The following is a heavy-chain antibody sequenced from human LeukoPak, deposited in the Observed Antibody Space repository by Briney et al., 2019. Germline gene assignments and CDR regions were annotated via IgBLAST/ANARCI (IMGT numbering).Heavy chain of an antibody. CDR3: AKDLAKITMVRGVNLALGY. Sequence: QPGGTLRLSCAASGFTFSNYGMTWVRQAPGKGMEWVSAISGSGGSTYYADSVKGRFTISRDNSKNTLYLQMNSLRAEDTAVYYCAKDLAKITMVRGVNLALGYWGQGTLVTVSS. J-gene: IGHJ4*02. D-gene: IGHD3-10*01. V-gene: IGHV3-23*01. CDR1: GFTFSNYG. CDR2: ISGSGGST.